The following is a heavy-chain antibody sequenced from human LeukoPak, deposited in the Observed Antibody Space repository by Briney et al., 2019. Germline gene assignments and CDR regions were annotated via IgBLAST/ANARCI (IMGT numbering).Heavy chain of an antibody. V-gene: IGHV3-23*01. CDR3: AKSPIEGWLAPEGHFDY. D-gene: IGHD6-19*01. J-gene: IGHJ4*02. CDR1: GFTFSSYV. CDR2: ISGSGRRP. Sequence: GGSLRLSCAASGFTFSSYVMTWVRQAPGKGLEWVSAISGSGRRPYYADSLQGRFTISRDNSKNTVSLQMNSLRVEDTAIYYCAKSPIEGWLAPEGHFDYWGQGTLVTVSS.